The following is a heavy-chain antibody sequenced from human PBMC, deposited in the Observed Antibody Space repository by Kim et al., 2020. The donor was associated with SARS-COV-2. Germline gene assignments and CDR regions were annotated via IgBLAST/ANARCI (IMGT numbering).Heavy chain of an antibody. V-gene: IGHV4-39*01. J-gene: IGHJ4*02. CDR1: GGSISSSSYY. CDR2: IYYSGST. D-gene: IGHD5-12*01. CDR3: ASTIADIVATTFDY. Sequence: SETLSLTCTDSGGSISSSSYYWGWIRQPPGKGLEWIGCIYYSGSTYYNPSLKRRVTISVDTSKNQFSLKLSSVTAADTAVYYCASTIADIVATTFDYWGQGTLVTVSS.